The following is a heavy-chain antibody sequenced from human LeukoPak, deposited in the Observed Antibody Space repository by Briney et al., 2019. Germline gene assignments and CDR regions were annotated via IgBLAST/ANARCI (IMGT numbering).Heavy chain of an antibody. CDR2: ISYDGSNK. D-gene: IGHD3-22*01. CDR3: AKGYYYDSSGYDGHAFDI. CDR1: GFTFSSYG. J-gene: IGHJ3*02. V-gene: IGHV3-30*18. Sequence: GGSLRLSCAASGFTFSSYGMHWVRQAPGMGLEWVAVISYDGSNKYYADSVKGRFTISRDNSKNTLYLQMNSLRAEDTAVYYCAKGYYYDSSGYDGHAFDIWGQGTMVTVSS.